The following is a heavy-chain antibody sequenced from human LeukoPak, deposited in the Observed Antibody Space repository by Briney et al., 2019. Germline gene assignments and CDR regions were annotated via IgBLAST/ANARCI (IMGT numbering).Heavy chain of an antibody. CDR1: GFTFSSYW. CDR2: ISSSSSYI. D-gene: IGHD2-2*01. V-gene: IGHV3-21*01. J-gene: IGHJ6*02. Sequence: GGSLRLSCAASGFTFSSYWMNWVRQAPGKGLEWVSSISSSSSYIYYADSVKGRFTISRDNAKNSLYLQMNSLRAEDTAVYYCARSFYVVGFLYGMDVWGQGTTVTVSS. CDR3: ARSFYVVGFLYGMDV.